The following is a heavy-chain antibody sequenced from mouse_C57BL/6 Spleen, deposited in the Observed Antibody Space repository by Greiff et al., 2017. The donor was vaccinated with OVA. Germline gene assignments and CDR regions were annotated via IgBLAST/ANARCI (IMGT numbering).Heavy chain of an antibody. V-gene: IGHV1-54*01. J-gene: IGHJ2*01. CDR3: AREVYSNFYFDY. CDR1: GYAFTNYL. D-gene: IGHD2-5*01. Sequence: VQLQQSGAELVRPGTSVKVSCKASGYAFTNYLIEWVKQRPGQGLEWIGVINPGSGGPNSNEKFQGKARLTADKSSSTAYMQLSSLTSEDAAVYFCAREVYSNFYFDYWGQGTTLTVSS. CDR2: INPGSGGP.